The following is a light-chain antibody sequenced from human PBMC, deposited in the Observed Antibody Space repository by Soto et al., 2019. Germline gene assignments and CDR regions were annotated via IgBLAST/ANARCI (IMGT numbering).Light chain of an antibody. V-gene: IGKV3-11*01. Sequence: EIVLTQSPATLSLSPGERATLSCRASQSVSSNLAWYQQNAGQAPRLLIYDASNRATGIPARFSGSGSGTDFTLTISRLEPEDFAVYYCHQRSNWPHTFGGGNKVEIK. J-gene: IGKJ4*01. CDR2: DAS. CDR1: QSVSSN. CDR3: HQRSNWPHT.